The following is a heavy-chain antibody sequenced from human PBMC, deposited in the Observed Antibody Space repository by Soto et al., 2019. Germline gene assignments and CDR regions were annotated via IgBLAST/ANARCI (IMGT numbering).Heavy chain of an antibody. V-gene: IGHV4-61*01. Sequence: PSETLSLTCTVSGGSVSSGSYYWSWIRQPPGKGLEWIGYIYYSGSTNYNPSLKSRVTISVDTSKNQFSLKLSSVTAADTAVCYCARDQFKEYQPYYYYYAMDVWGQGTTVTVSS. D-gene: IGHD2-2*01. CDR2: IYYSGST. CDR3: ARDQFKEYQPYYYYYAMDV. J-gene: IGHJ6*02. CDR1: GGSVSSGSYY.